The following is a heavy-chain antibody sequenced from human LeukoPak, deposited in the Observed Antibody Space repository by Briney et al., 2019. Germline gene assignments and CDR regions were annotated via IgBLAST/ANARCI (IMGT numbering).Heavy chain of an antibody. Sequence: GESLKISCKASGYSFASYWIGWVRQTSGKGLEWMAIIHPNDASTIYSPSFQGQVTISADRSISTAYLQWNTLKASDTAIYYCVRHNNWGFDYWDRGTLLTVSS. J-gene: IGHJ4*02. D-gene: IGHD7-27*01. CDR3: VRHNNWGFDY. CDR2: IHPNDAST. V-gene: IGHV5-51*01. CDR1: GYSFASYW.